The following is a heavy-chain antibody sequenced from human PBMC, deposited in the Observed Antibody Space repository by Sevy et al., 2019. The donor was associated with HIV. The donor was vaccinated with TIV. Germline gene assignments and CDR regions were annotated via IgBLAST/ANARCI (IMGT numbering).Heavy chain of an antibody. Sequence: GGSLRLSCAASGFTFSNDWMSWVRQAPGKGLEWVGRIKSKTDGGTTDYAAPMKGRFTISRDDSKNTVYLQMNSLKSEDTAVYYCATEGLYCSGSTCYTEGFDDWGQGTLVTVSS. V-gene: IGHV3-15*01. J-gene: IGHJ4*02. CDR1: GFTFSNDW. D-gene: IGHD2-15*01. CDR2: IKSKTDGGTT. CDR3: ATEGLYCSGSTCYTEGFDD.